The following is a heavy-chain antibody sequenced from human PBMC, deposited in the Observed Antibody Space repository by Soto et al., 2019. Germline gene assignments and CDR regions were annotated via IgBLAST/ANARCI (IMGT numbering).Heavy chain of an antibody. J-gene: IGHJ4*02. Sequence: EVQLVESGGGLVQPGGSLRLSCAASGFTFIASWMSWVRQAPGKGLEWVANIDQDGSEKYYVDSVKGRFTISRDNAKNSLFLQMNSLRAEDTAVYYCARGGIGMAGIFDYWGQGTLVSVSS. CDR3: ARGGIGMAGIFDY. CDR1: GFTFIASW. D-gene: IGHD6-19*01. CDR2: IDQDGSEK. V-gene: IGHV3-7*03.